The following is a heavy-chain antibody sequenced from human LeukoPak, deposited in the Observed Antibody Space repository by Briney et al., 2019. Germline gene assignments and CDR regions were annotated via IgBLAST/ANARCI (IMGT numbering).Heavy chain of an antibody. CDR1: GW. CDR2: INHDGSRT. D-gene: IGHD3-10*01. CDR3: AKDSKRWKTYYYEAGSYYFDY. V-gene: IGHV3-74*01. J-gene: IGHJ4*02. Sequence: GGSLRLSCAASGWMHWVRQDPGKGLVWVSGINHDGSRTFYADSVKGRFTISRDNSKNTLYLQMNSLRPEDTAVYYCAKDSKRWKTYYYEAGSYYFDYWGQGTRVTVSS.